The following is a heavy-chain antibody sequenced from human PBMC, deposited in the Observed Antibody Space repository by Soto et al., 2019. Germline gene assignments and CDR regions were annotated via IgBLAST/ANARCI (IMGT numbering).Heavy chain of an antibody. CDR1: SFTFSNAW. V-gene: IGHV3-15*07. D-gene: IGHD3-10*01. CDR3: TTDFGELLWYYYYGMDI. Sequence: PGGPLRLSCAASSFTFSNAWMNWVRQAPGKGLEWVGRIKSKTDGGTTDYAAPVKGRFTISRDDSKNTLYLQMNSLKTEDTAVYYCTTDFGELLWYYYYGMDIWGQGTTVTVSS. J-gene: IGHJ6*02. CDR2: IKSKTDGGTT.